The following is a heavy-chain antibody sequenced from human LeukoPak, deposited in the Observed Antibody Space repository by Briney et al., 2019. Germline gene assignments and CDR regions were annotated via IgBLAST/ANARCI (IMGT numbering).Heavy chain of an antibody. Sequence: PGGSLRLSCSASGFTFSSYDMHWVRQAPGKGLEYVSAISSNGGSTYYADSVKGRFTISRDNSKNTLYLQMSSLRAEDTAVYYCVTGPVVPAAPFYFDYWGQGTLVTVSS. D-gene: IGHD2-2*01. V-gene: IGHV3-64D*06. CDR1: GFTFSSYD. J-gene: IGHJ4*02. CDR3: VTGPVVPAAPFYFDY. CDR2: ISSNGGST.